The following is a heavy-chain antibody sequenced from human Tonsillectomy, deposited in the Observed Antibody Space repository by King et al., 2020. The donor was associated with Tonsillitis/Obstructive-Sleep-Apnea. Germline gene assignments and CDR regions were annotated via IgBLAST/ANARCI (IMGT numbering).Heavy chain of an antibody. D-gene: IGHD3-3*01. CDR2: ISWNSGSI. CDR3: AKDSRRFLEWWGPFDI. V-gene: IGHV3-9*01. J-gene: IGHJ3*02. CDR1: GFTFDDYA. Sequence: VQLVESGGGLVQPGRSLRLSCAASGFTFDDYAIHWVRQAPGKGLEWVSGISWNSGSIGYADSVKGRFTISRDNAKNSLYLQMNSLRAEDTALYYCAKDSRRFLEWWGPFDIWGQGTMVTVSS.